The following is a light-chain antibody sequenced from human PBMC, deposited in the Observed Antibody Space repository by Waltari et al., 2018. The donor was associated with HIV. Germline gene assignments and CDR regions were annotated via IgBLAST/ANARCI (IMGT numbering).Light chain of an antibody. CDR3: QQRSNL. CDR1: QSVSSY. J-gene: IGKJ3*01. V-gene: IGKV3-11*01. CDR2: DAS. Sequence: EIVLTQSPATLSLSPGERATLSCKASQSVSSYLAWYQQKPGQAPRLLIYDASNRATGIPARCSGSGSETDFTLTISSLEPEDFAVYYCQQRSNLFGPGTKVDIK.